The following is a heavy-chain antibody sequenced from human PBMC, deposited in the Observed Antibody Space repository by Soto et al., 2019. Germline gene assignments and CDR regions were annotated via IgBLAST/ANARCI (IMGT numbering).Heavy chain of an antibody. Sequence: PGGSLRLSRAAAGFTFRSYGMHWVRQVRGKGLEGVAVIWYDGSNKYYADSVKGRFTISRDNSKNTLYLQMNSLRAEDTAVYSCARVMMRGWYYFDYWGQATLVPVSS. V-gene: IGHV3-33*01. CDR2: IWYDGSNK. CDR1: GFTFRSYG. J-gene: IGHJ4*02. CDR3: ARVMMRGWYYFDY. D-gene: IGHD2-15*01.